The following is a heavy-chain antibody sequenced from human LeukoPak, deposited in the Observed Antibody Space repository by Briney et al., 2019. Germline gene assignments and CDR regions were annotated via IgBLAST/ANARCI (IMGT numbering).Heavy chain of an antibody. CDR2: ISSSSSYI. Sequence: GGSLRLSCAASGFTFSSYSMNWVRQAPGKGLEWVSSISSSSSYIYYADSVKGRFTISRDNANNSLYLQMNSLRAEDTAVYYCARASRWFGPHYWGQGTLVTVSS. CDR3: ARASRWFGPHY. CDR1: GFTFSSYS. D-gene: IGHD3-10*01. V-gene: IGHV3-21*01. J-gene: IGHJ4*02.